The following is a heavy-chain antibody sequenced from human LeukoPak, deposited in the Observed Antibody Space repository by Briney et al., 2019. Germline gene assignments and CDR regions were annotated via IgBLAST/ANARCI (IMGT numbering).Heavy chain of an antibody. V-gene: IGHV4-61*01. CDR1: GGSINSGSYY. J-gene: IGHJ3*02. D-gene: IGHD5-18*01. CDR2: IYYSGST. Sequence: PSETLSLTCTVSGGSINSGSYYWTWIRQPPGKGLEWIGYIYYSGSTNYNPSLKSRVTISVDTSKNQFSLKLSSVTAADTAVYYCARDLDTQDDAFDIWGQGTMVTVSS. CDR3: ARDLDTQDDAFDI.